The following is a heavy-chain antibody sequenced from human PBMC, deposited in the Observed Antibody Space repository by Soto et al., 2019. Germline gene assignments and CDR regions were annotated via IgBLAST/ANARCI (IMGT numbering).Heavy chain of an antibody. V-gene: IGHV3-30*18. CDR1: GSTFSSYG. D-gene: IGHD3-22*01. J-gene: IGHJ4*02. CDR3: AKDTYYPDSSVYYVFDY. CDR2: ISYAGSNK. Sequence: QVQLVESGGGVVQPGRSLRLSCAASGSTFSSYGMHWVRQAPGKGLEWVAAISYAGSNKNYADSVKGRFTISRDNSKNRLYLQMESLRDEDTDVYYCAKDTYYPDSSVYYVFDYWGQGTLVTVSS.